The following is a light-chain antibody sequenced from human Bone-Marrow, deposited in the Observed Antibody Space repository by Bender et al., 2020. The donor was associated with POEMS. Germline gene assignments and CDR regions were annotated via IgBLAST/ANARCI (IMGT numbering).Light chain of an antibody. CDR3: CAYAGSGILV. V-gene: IGLV2-23*02. CDR2: EVS. CDR1: YSDVGGYKY. J-gene: IGLJ3*02. Sequence: QSALTQPASVSGSPGQSITISCTGTYSDVGGYKYVSWYQQHPGKAPKVMIYEVSKRPSGISNRFSGSKSGNTASLTISGLQAEDEADFYCCAYAGSGILVFGGGTKVTVL.